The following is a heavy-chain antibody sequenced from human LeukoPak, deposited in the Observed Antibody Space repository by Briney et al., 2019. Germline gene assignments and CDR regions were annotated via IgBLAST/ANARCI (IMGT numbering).Heavy chain of an antibody. J-gene: IGHJ4*02. Sequence: GSLRLSCAASGFTFSNAWMNWGRQAPGKGLEWVGRIKSKTNGGTTEYAAPVKGRFTILRDDSKNTLYLQMNSLKTEDTAVYYCMLGSGSYDSSDFDYWGQGTLVTVSS. V-gene: IGHV3-15*07. CDR3: MLGSGSYDSSDFDY. CDR1: GFTFSNAW. CDR2: IKSKTNGGTT. D-gene: IGHD3-22*01.